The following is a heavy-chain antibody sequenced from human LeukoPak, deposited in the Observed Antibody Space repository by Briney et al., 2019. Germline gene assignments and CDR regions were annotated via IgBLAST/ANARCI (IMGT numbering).Heavy chain of an antibody. V-gene: IGHV4-4*02. Sequence: SETLSLTCAVSGGSISSSNWWSWVRQPPGKGLEWIGEIYHSGSTNYNPSLKSRVTISVDKSKNQFSLELSSVTAADTAVYYCARGHGGNYGDFDYWGQGTLVTVSS. J-gene: IGHJ4*02. CDR2: IYHSGST. CDR3: ARGHGGNYGDFDY. D-gene: IGHD4-23*01. CDR1: GGSISSSNW.